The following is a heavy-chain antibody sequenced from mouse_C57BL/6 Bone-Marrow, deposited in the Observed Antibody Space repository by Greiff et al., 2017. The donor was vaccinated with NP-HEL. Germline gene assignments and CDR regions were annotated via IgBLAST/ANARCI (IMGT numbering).Heavy chain of an antibody. J-gene: IGHJ1*03. V-gene: IGHV3-6*01. CDR2: ISYDGSN. CDR1: GYSITSGYY. Sequence: EVQLQESGPGLVKPSQSLSLTCSVTGYSITSGYYWNWIRQFPGNKLEWMGYISYDGSNNYNPSLKNRISITRDTSKNQFFLKLNSVTTEDTATYYCAREGDSYYYGSSYYWYFDVWGTGTTVTVSS. D-gene: IGHD1-1*01. CDR3: AREGDSYYYGSSYYWYFDV.